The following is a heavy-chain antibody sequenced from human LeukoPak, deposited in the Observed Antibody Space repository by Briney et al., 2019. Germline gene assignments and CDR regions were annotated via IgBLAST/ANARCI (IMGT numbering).Heavy chain of an antibody. CDR3: ARQDCTNGVCYFDY. V-gene: IGHV4-59*08. CDR1: GGSISTYY. J-gene: IGHJ4*02. Sequence: SETLSLTCTVSGGSISTYYWSWIRKPPGKGLEWIGHIYNSGSTYYNPSLKSRVTISVDTSKNQFSLKLSSVTAADTAVYYCARQDCTNGVCYFDYWGQGTLVTVSS. D-gene: IGHD2-8*01. CDR2: IYNSGST.